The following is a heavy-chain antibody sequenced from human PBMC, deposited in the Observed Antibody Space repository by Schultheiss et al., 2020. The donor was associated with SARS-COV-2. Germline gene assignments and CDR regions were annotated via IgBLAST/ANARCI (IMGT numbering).Heavy chain of an antibody. Sequence: GVLKISCAASGFTFSSYWMHWVRQAPGKGLVWVSHINSDGSSTSYADSVKGRFTISRDNAKNTLYLLMTSLRAEDTAVYYCARGGGGNSVAPFDLWGRGTLVTVSS. D-gene: IGHD4-23*01. CDR3: ARGGGGNSVAPFDL. CDR1: GFTFSSYW. V-gene: IGHV3-74*01. CDR2: INSDGSST. J-gene: IGHJ2*01.